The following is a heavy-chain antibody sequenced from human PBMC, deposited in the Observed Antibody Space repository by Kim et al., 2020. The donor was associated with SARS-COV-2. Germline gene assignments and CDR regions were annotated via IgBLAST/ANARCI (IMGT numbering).Heavy chain of an antibody. CDR1: GFTFSSYA. D-gene: IGHD5-12*01. Sequence: GGSLRLSCAASGFTFSSYAMSWVRQAPGKGLEWVSAISGSGGSTYYADSVKGRFTISRDNSKNTLYLQMNSLRAEDTAVYYCAKTPREYGGYGDLDYWGQGTLVTVSS. CDR2: ISGSGGST. J-gene: IGHJ4*02. CDR3: AKTPREYGGYGDLDY. V-gene: IGHV3-23*01.